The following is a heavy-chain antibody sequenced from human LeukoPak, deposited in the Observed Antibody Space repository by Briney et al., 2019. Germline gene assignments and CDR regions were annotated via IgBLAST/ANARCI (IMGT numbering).Heavy chain of an antibody. CDR1: GGSISSYY. J-gene: IGHJ4*02. V-gene: IGHV4-59*01. CDR3: ARDSGGRPAANGYYFDY. Sequence: SETLSLTCTVSGGSISSYYWSWIRQPPGKGLEWIGYIYYSGSTNYNPSLKSRVTISVDTSKNQFSLKLSSVTAADTAVYYCARDSGGRPAANGYYFDYWGQGTLVTVSS. D-gene: IGHD2-2*01. CDR2: IYYSGST.